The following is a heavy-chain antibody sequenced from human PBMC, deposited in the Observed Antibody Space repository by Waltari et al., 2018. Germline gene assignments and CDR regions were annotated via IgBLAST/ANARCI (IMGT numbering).Heavy chain of an antibody. CDR2: IYPRDSET. CDR3: GRGRAVDLIDY. Sequence: EVQLVQSGAEVKKPGESLKISCEASGYYFSDYWIGWVRQMPGKGLEWVAIIYPRDSETRYSPSFQGQVNISADKSSNTAYLQWGSLKASDTAMYFCGRGRAVDLIDYWGQGTLVTVSS. J-gene: IGHJ4*02. V-gene: IGHV5-51*01. D-gene: IGHD3-9*01. CDR1: GYYFSDYW.